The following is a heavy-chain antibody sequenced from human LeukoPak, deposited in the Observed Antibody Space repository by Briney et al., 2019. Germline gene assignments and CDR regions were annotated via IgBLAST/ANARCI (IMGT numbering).Heavy chain of an antibody. D-gene: IGHD6-13*01. Sequence: GSSVKVSCKASGGTFSSYAISWVRQAPGQGLEWMGGIIPIFGTANYAQKFQGRVTITTDESTSTAYMELSSLRSEDTAVYYCARGYSNYYYYYGMDVWGQGTTVTVSS. CDR1: GGTFSSYA. CDR2: IIPIFGTA. CDR3: ARGYSNYYYYYGMDV. V-gene: IGHV1-69*05. J-gene: IGHJ6*02.